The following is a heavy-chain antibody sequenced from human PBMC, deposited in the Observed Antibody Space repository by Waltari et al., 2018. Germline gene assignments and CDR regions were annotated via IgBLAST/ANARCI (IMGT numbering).Heavy chain of an antibody. CDR2: IYYSGST. V-gene: IGHV4-39*01. CDR1: GGSISSSNYY. CDR3: ARLDSRSGSYYFDY. D-gene: IGHD1-26*01. Sequence: QLQLQESGPGLVKPSETLSLTCPVSGGSISSSNYYLGWIRQPPGKGLGWIGNIYYSGSTYYNPSLKSRGTTNIDTSKNQFSLKLSSVTAADTAVYFCARLDSRSGSYYFDYWGQGTLVTVSS. J-gene: IGHJ4*02.